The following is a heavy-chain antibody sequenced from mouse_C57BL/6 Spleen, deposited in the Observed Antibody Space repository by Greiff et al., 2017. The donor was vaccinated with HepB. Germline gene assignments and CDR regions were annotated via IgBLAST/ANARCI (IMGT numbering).Heavy chain of an antibody. CDR1: GYTFTSYD. CDR3: ARGGGYYAMDY. Sequence: QVQLQQSGPELVKPGASVKLSCKASGYTFTSYDINWVKQRPGQGLEWIGWIYPRDGSTKYNEKFKGKATLTVDTSSSTAYMELHSLSSEDSAVYCCARGGGYYAMDYWGQGTSVTVSS. J-gene: IGHJ4*01. V-gene: IGHV1-85*01. CDR2: IYPRDGST.